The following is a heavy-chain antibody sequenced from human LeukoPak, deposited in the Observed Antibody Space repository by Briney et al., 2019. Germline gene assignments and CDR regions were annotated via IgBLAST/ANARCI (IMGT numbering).Heavy chain of an antibody. J-gene: IGHJ4*02. V-gene: IGHV1-2*02. CDR2: INPNSGGT. CDR3: ARYAETMLGYFDY. Sequence: ASVKVSCKASGYTFTGYYMHWVRQAPGQGLEWMGWINPNSGGTNYAQKFQGRVTMTRDTSISTAYMELSRLRSDDTAVYYCARYAETMLGYFDYWGQGTLVTVSS. D-gene: IGHD3-10*02. CDR1: GYTFTGYY.